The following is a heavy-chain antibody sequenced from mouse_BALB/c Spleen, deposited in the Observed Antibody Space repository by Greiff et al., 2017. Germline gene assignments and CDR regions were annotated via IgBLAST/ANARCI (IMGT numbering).Heavy chain of an antibody. CDR1: GFTFSSYA. Sequence: EVKLMESGGGLVKPGGSLKLSCAASGFTFSSYAMSWVRQSPEKRLEWVAEISSGGSYTYYPDTVTGRFTISRDNAKNTLYLEMSSLRSEDTAMYYCARPYYYGSSYAMDYWGQGTSVTVSS. CDR2: ISSGGSYT. D-gene: IGHD1-1*01. CDR3: ARPYYYGSSYAMDY. V-gene: IGHV5-9-4*01. J-gene: IGHJ4*01.